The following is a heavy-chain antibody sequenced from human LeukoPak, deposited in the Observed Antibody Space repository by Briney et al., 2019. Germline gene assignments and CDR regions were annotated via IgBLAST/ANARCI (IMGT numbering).Heavy chain of an antibody. CDR2: IYYNGGT. CDR3: ARASVSAFDI. D-gene: IGHD1-14*01. CDR1: GDSLSNYY. J-gene: IGHJ3*02. Sequence: SETLSLTCTVSGDSLSNYYWSWIRQPPGKGLEWIGYIYYNGGTNYNPSLKSRVTLSVDTSKNQFSLKLRSVTAADTAVYYCARASVSAFDIWGQGTMVTVSS. V-gene: IGHV4-59*01.